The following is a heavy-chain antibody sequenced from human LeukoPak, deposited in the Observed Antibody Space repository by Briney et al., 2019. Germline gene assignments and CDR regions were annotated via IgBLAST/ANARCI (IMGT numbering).Heavy chain of an antibody. Sequence: PSETLSLTCIVSGGSISGDYWSWIRQPAGKGLEWIGRIYTSGTTNYNPSLKSRVTMSVDTSKNQFSLKLSSVTAADTAVYYCARHAPSGNRYNWNYRFFRPFDPWGQGTLVTVSS. V-gene: IGHV4-4*07. D-gene: IGHD1-7*01. J-gene: IGHJ5*02. CDR2: IYTSGTT. CDR3: ARHAPSGNRYNWNYRFFRPFDP. CDR1: GGSISGDY.